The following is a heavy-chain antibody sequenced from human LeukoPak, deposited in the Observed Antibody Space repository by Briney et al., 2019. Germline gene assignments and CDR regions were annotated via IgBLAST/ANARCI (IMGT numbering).Heavy chain of an antibody. CDR3: ASALTTVTPHFHY. V-gene: IGHV3-74*01. CDR1: GFTFSDYW. Sequence: GGPLRLSCAASGFTFSDYWMHWVRQAPGKGLVWVSRIDTDGSSATYADSVKGRFTISRDNAKNTVYLQMNSLRVEDTGVYSCASALTTVTPHFHYWGQGTLVTVSS. J-gene: IGHJ4*02. CDR2: IDTDGSSA. D-gene: IGHD4-17*01.